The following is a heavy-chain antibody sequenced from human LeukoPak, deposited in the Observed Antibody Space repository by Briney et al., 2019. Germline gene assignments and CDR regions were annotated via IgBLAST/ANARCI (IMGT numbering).Heavy chain of an antibody. D-gene: IGHD3-3*01. J-gene: IGHJ5*02. CDR1: GYSFTDYY. Sequence: ASVKVSCKTSGYSFTDYYIHWVRQAPGQGLEWMGWINTKSGRTSSARKFQGRVTMTRDPSITTVYMGMAWLTSDDMAIYFCARADFIDAGPYLIGPWGQGTLVTVSS. CDR3: ARADFIDAGPYLIGP. V-gene: IGHV1-2*02. CDR2: INTKSGRT.